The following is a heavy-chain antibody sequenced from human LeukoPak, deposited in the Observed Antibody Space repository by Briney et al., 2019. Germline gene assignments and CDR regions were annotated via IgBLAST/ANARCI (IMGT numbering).Heavy chain of an antibody. Sequence: SETLSLTCTVSGGSISSSSYYWGWIRQPPGKGLDWIGSIYYSGSTYYNPSLKSRVTISVDTSKNQFSLKLSSVTAADTAVYYCARQGTSSSRRPYYFDYWGQGTLVTVSS. CDR2: IYYSGST. V-gene: IGHV4-39*01. CDR3: ARQGTSSSRRPYYFDY. J-gene: IGHJ4*02. D-gene: IGHD6-13*01. CDR1: GGSISSSSYY.